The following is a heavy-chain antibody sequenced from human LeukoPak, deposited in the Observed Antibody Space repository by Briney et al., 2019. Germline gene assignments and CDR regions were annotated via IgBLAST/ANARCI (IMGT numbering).Heavy chain of an antibody. CDR1: GFTFSSYS. Sequence: PGGSLRLSCAASGFTFSSYSMNWVRQAPGKGLEWVSSISSSSSYIYYADSVKGRFTISRDNAKNSLYLRMNSLRAEDTAVYYCAREGAYCGGDCYDAFDIWGQGTMVTVSS. V-gene: IGHV3-21*01. D-gene: IGHD2-21*02. CDR3: AREGAYCGGDCYDAFDI. J-gene: IGHJ3*02. CDR2: ISSSSSYI.